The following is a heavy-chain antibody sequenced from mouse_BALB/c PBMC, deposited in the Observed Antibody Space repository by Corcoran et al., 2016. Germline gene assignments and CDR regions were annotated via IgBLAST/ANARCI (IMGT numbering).Heavy chain of an antibody. D-gene: IGHD1-1*01. V-gene: IGHV3-6*02. Sequence: DVQLQESGHGLVKPSQSLSLTCSVTGYSITSGYYWNWIRQFPGNKLEWMGYISYDGSNNYNPSLKNRISITRDTSKNQFFLKLNSVTTEDIATYYCARDYYGSSYFDYWGQGTTLTVSS. J-gene: IGHJ2*01. CDR3: ARDYYGSSYFDY. CDR2: ISYDGSN. CDR1: GYSITSGYY.